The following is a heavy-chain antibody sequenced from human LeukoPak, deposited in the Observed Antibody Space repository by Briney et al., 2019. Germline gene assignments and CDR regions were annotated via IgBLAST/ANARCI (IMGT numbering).Heavy chain of an antibody. J-gene: IGHJ4*02. CDR3: LIVGATTPDY. V-gene: IGHV3-23*01. CDR1: GFTFSSYA. Sequence: GGSLRLSCAASGFTFSSYAMSWVRQAPRKGLEWVSAISGSGGSTYYADSAKGRFPISRDNSKNTLYLQMNSLRAEDTAVYYCLIVGATTPDYWGQGTLVTVSS. CDR2: ISGSGGST. D-gene: IGHD1-26*01.